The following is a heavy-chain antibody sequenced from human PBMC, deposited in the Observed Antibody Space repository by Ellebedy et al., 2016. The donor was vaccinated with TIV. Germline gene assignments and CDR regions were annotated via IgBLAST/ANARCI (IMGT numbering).Heavy chain of an antibody. J-gene: IGHJ6*02. V-gene: IGHV3-33*01. CDR2: IWHDGSNK. CDR1: GFKFSSYG. Sequence: GGSLRLSCAASGFKFSSYGMHWVRQAPGKGLEWMAVIWHDGSNKDYADSVEGRFTISRDNSRNTLYLQMNSLRVEETAVYYCARDPGRDESMDVWGQGTRVTVSS. CDR3: ARDPGRDESMDV.